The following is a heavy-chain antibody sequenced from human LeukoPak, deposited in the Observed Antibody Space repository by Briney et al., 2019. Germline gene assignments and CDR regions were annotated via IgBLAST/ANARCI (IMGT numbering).Heavy chain of an antibody. CDR3: AKCSAGYYNDAFDI. CDR1: GFTFDNYA. Sequence: PGGSLRLSCAASGFTFDNYAMNWVRQAPGKGLQWASYISGGGAKRHYSDSVKGRFTISRDNPKNTLYLQINNLRAEDTAMYYCAKCSAGYYNDAFDIWGRGTMVTVSS. J-gene: IGHJ3*02. D-gene: IGHD3-10*02. V-gene: IGHV3-23*01. CDR2: ISGGGAKR.